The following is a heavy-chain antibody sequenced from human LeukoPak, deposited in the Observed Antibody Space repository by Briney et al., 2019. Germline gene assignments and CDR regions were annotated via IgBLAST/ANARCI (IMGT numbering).Heavy chain of an antibody. CDR3: ARDQTGTYNVDS. CDR2: ISYDGSKK. J-gene: IGHJ4*02. CDR1: GFIFSYYA. Sequence: TGGSLRLSCAASGFIFSYYAMHWVRQAPGEGLEWVAVISYDGSKKYYGDSVKGRFTISRDNSKNTLYLQMNSLRGEDTAVYYCARDQTGTYNVDSWGQGTLVTVSS. V-gene: IGHV3-30*04. D-gene: IGHD1-26*01.